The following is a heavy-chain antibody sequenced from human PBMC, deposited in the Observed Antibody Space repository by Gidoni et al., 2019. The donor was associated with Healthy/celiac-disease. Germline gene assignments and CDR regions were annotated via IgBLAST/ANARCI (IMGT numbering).Heavy chain of an antibody. D-gene: IGHD6-19*01. CDR1: GYTFTGYY. J-gene: IGHJ4*02. CDR3: ATGYSSGWPAPAFDY. V-gene: IGHV1-2*06. Sequence: QVQLVQSGAEVKKPGASVKVSCQASGYTFTGYYMHWVRQAPGQGLEWMGRINPNSGGTNYAQKFQGRVTMTRDTSISTAYMELSRLRSDDTAVYYCATGYSSGWPAPAFDYWGQGTLVTVSS. CDR2: INPNSGGT.